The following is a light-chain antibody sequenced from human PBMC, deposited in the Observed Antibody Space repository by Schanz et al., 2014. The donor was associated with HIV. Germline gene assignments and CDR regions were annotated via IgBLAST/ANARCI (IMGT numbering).Light chain of an antibody. CDR3: QQRSGWPPTWS. V-gene: IGKV3D-20*02. CDR2: ATS. CDR1: QSLSSSY. J-gene: IGKJ1*01. Sequence: EIVLTQSPGSLSSSPGGRATLSCGASQSLSSSYLAWYQQKRDQPPRLVIYATSTRAAGIPDRFSGTGSGTDFTLTISSLQPDDFAVYFCQQRSGWPPTWSFGQGTKVEIK.